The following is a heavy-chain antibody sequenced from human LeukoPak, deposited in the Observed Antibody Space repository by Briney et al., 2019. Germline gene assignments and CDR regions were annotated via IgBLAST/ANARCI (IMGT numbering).Heavy chain of an antibody. Sequence: ASVKVSCKASGYTFTSYAMNWVRQAPGQGLEWMGWINTNTGNPTYAQGFTGRFVFSLDTSVSTAYLQISSLKAEDTAVYHCARDDSIAAAGTLLNWFDPWGQGTLVTVSS. CDR1: GYTFTSYA. CDR2: INTNTGNP. J-gene: IGHJ5*02. V-gene: IGHV7-4-1*02. CDR3: ARDDSIAAAGTLLNWFDP. D-gene: IGHD6-13*01.